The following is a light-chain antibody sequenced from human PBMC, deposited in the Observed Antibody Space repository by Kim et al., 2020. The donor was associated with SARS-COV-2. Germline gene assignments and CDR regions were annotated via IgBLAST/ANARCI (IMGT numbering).Light chain of an antibody. CDR2: GES. V-gene: IGKV3-20*01. J-gene: IGKJ1*01. Sequence: EIVLTQSPGTLSLSPGERATLSCRASQSVSSSYLAWYQQKPGQAPRLLIYGESSRATGIPDRFSGSGSGTDFTLTISRLEPEDFALYYCQQYGSSPRTFGQGTKVDIK. CDR3: QQYGSSPRT. CDR1: QSVSSSY.